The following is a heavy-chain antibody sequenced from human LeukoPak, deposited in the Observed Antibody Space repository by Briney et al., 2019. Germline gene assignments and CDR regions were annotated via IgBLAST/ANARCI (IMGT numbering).Heavy chain of an antibody. V-gene: IGHV4-34*01. CDR3: ARGIVLTGYASFDY. CDR1: GGSFSGYY. D-gene: IGHD2-8*02. Sequence: PSETLSLTCAVYGGSFSGYYWTWIRQPPGKGLEWIGEANHNGGTNYSPSLKSRITISVDTSKNQFSLKLNSVTAADTAVYFCARGIVLTGYASFDYWGQGTPVTVSS. CDR2: ANHNGGT. J-gene: IGHJ4*02.